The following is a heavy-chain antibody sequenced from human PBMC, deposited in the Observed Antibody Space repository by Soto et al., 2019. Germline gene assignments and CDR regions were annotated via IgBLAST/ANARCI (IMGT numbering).Heavy chain of an antibody. J-gene: IGHJ4*02. V-gene: IGHV3-23*01. CDR2: ITDSGTGT. D-gene: IGHD6-13*01. CDR3: AKGLINGRWYAED. Sequence: EVHLLESGGGLVHPGVSLRLSCGASGFTFSSCVMTWVRQAPGKGLEWVSCITDSGTGTYYADSVKGRFTISRDNSKNTMYLQMNNLRVEDTGVYYCAKGLINGRWYAEDWGQGTLVTVSS. CDR1: GFTFSSCV.